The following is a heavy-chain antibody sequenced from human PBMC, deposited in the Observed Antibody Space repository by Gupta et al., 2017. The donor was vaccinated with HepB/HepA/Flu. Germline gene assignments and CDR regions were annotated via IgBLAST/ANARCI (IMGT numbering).Heavy chain of an antibody. CDR2: IRSKANGYAT. CDR3: TTWLLPGIAVAGQSVHYGMDV. V-gene: IGHV3-73*02. D-gene: IGHD6-19*01. Sequence: EVQPVESAGGLAQHGGSWKLSCAASGFTFGGSATHGVRQDSGEGLEWVGRIRSKANGYATAYAGSVKGRFTIARDDSKNTAYLQMNSLKTEETAVYDCTTWLLPGIAVAGQSVHYGMDVWGQGTTVTVSS. J-gene: IGHJ6*02. CDR1: GFTFGGSA.